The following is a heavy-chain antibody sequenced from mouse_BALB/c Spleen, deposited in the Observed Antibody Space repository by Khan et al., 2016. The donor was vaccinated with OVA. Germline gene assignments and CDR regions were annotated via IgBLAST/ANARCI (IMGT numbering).Heavy chain of an antibody. CDR1: GDSITTGY. Sequence: EVQLQESGPSLVKPSQTLSLTCSVTGDSITTGYWNWIRKFPGHKLEYMGYIIYTGFTFYNPSLKSRISRTRHTSNNQYYLQLNSVTDEDTATYYCARSTYRYAFVYWGQGTLVTVSA. J-gene: IGHJ3*01. CDR2: IIYTGFT. CDR3: ARSTYRYAFVY. D-gene: IGHD2-14*01. V-gene: IGHV3-8*02.